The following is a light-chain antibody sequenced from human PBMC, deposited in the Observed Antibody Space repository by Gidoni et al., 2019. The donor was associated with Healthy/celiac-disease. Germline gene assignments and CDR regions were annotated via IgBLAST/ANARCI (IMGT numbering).Light chain of an antibody. Sequence: IGRTQLPSSFSASTGARVTITCRASQGISSYLAWYQQKPGKAPKLLIYAASTLQSGVPSRFSGSGSGTDFTLTISCLQSEDFATYYCQQYYSYPWTFGQGTKVEIK. CDR3: QQYYSYPWT. V-gene: IGKV1-8*01. CDR1: QGISSY. J-gene: IGKJ1*01. CDR2: AAS.